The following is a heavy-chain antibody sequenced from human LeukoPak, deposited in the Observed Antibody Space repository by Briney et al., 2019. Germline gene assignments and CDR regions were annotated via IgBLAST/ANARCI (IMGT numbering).Heavy chain of an antibody. D-gene: IGHD3-10*01. Sequence: ASVKVSCKASGYTFTGYYMHWVRQAPGQGLEWMGWINPNSGGTNYAQKFQGRVTMTRDTSISTAYMELSRLRSDDTAVYYCAREGYGSGSYHDAFDIWGQGTMVTVSS. CDR3: AREGYGSGSYHDAFDI. CDR2: INPNSGGT. CDR1: GYTFTGYY. V-gene: IGHV1-2*02. J-gene: IGHJ3*02.